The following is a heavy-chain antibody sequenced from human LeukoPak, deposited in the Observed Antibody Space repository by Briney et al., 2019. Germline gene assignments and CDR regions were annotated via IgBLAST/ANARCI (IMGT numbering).Heavy chain of an antibody. CDR2: IRYDGSNK. V-gene: IGHV3-30*02. Sequence: GGSLRLSCAASGFTFSSYGMHWVRQAPGKGLEWVAFIRYDGSNKYYADSVKGRFTISRDNSKNTLYLQMNSLRAEDTAVYYCAKDLGTPYNWFDPWGQGTLVTVSS. D-gene: IGHD7-27*01. CDR3: AKDLGTPYNWFDP. J-gene: IGHJ5*02. CDR1: GFTFSSYG.